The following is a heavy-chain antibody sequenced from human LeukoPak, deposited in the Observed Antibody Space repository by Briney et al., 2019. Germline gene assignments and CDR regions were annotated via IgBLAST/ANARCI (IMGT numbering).Heavy chain of an antibody. Sequence: PGGSLRLSCAAFGFTYGTYSMNWVRQAPGKGLEWVSFISRDGGTIDYADSVKGRFTISRDNSKNTLYLQMNSLRAEDTAVYYCARDLPLYCSGGSCYPTLFYWGQGTLVTVSS. J-gene: IGHJ4*02. CDR2: ISRDGGTI. CDR1: GFTYGTYS. CDR3: ARDLPLYCSGGSCYPTLFY. V-gene: IGHV3-48*01. D-gene: IGHD2-15*01.